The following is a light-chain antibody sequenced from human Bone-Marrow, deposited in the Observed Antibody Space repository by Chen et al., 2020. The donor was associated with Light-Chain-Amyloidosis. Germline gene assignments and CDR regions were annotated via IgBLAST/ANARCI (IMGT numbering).Light chain of an antibody. CDR1: SGSIATNY. J-gene: IGLJ3*02. CDR2: EDD. V-gene: IGLV6-57*01. Sequence: FMLTPPHSVSEYPGKTVIISCTRSSGSIATNYVQWYQQRPGSSPTTVIYEDDQRPSGVPDRFSGSIDRSSNSASLTISGLKTEDEADYYCQSYQGSSQGVFGGGTKLTVL. CDR3: QSYQGSSQGV.